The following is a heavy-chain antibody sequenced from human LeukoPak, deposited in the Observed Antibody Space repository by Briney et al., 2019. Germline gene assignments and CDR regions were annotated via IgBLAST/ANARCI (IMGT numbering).Heavy chain of an antibody. J-gene: IGHJ4*02. CDR1: GYTFTNYG. Sequence: ASVTVSCKGSGYTFTNYGSNWVRQAPGQGREWMGWISAYNSNTNYAHTFQGRVTMTTDTSTSTAYMELRSLRSDDTAVYYCARGHYYYDSSGYYPLEYWGQGTLVTVSS. V-gene: IGHV1-18*01. CDR2: ISAYNSNT. CDR3: ARGHYYYDSSGYYPLEY. D-gene: IGHD3-22*01.